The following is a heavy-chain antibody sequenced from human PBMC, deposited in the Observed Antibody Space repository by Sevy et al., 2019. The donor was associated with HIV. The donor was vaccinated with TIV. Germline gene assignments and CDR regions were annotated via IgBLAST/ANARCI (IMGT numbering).Heavy chain of an antibody. Sequence: GGPLRLSCAASGFTFSNHGMHWVRQAPGKGLEWVAFIRYDGSNEYYGDSVKGRFTISRDNSKNTLYLQMNSLRPEDTAVYYCAKDRKVLLVVYAIPFDVFDIWGQGTMVTVSS. CDR3: AKDRKVLLVVYAIPFDVFDI. D-gene: IGHD2-8*02. J-gene: IGHJ3*02. CDR1: GFTFSNHG. V-gene: IGHV3-30*02. CDR2: IRYDGSNE.